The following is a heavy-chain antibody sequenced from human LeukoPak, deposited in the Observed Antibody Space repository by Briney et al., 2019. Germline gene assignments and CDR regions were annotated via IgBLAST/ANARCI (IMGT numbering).Heavy chain of an antibody. V-gene: IGHV3-23*01. D-gene: IGHD6-25*01. CDR3: AKRSGYRAYDY. Sequence: GGSLRLSCAASGFNFRGYDMNWVRQAPGKGLEWVSTVSGSGSSTYYADSVKGRFTISRDNSKNTLYLQMNSLRVEDTAVYYCAKRSGYRAYDYWGQGTLVTVSS. CDR2: VSGSGSST. J-gene: IGHJ4*02. CDR1: GFNFRGYD.